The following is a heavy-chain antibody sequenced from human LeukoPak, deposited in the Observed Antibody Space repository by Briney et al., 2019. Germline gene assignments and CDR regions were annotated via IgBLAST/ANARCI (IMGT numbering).Heavy chain of an antibody. D-gene: IGHD1-26*01. V-gene: IGHV4-38-2*02. CDR2: FYHSGST. Sequence: SETLSLTCTVSGYSITSGYYCGWIRQAPGKRLEWIGNFYHSGSTYYNPSLKSRVTISIDTSKNQCSLKLSSMTAADTAMYYCARGEGYFNYYMDVWSKGTTVTVSS. CDR3: ARGEGYFNYYMDV. CDR1: GYSITSGYY. J-gene: IGHJ6*03.